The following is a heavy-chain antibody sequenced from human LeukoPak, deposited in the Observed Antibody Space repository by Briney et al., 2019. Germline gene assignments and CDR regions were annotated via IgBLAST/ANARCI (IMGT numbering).Heavy chain of an antibody. Sequence: SSETLSLTCTVSGGSISNYYWNWIRQPPGRGLEWIGYIYYSGSTNYNPSLKSRVTISEDTSKNQFSLKLSSVTAADTAVYYCAREMGATLVFDYWGQGTLVTVSS. CDR2: IYYSGST. J-gene: IGHJ4*02. V-gene: IGHV4-59*12. CDR1: GGSISNYY. CDR3: AREMGATLVFDY. D-gene: IGHD1-26*01.